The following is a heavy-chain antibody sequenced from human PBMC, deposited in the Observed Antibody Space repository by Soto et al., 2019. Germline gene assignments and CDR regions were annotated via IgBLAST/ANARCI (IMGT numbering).Heavy chain of an antibody. CDR1: GYTFTSYA. CDR2: INTNTGNP. D-gene: IGHD4-17*01. J-gene: IGHJ4*02. Sequence: QVQLVQSGSELKKPGASVKVSCKASGYTFTSYAMNWVRQAPGQGLEWMGWINTNTGNPTYAQGFTGRFVFSLDTAVSTAYLQICCLKAEDTAVYYCARGGANGDYVLAADYWCQGTLVTVSS. V-gene: IGHV7-4-1*01. CDR3: ARGGANGDYVLAADY.